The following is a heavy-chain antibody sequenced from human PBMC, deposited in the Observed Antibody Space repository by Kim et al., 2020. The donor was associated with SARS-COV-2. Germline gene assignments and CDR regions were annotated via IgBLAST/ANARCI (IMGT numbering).Heavy chain of an antibody. V-gene: IGHV4-59*11. CDR3: AGESGHFGGGRCRFDLTY. CDR1: GGSLAVPY. CDR2: IHYSGAK. D-gene: IGHD2-21*01. Sequence: SETLSLTCTVSGGSLAVPYWTWIRQPPGKSLEWIGYIHYSGAKNYNPSLHSRLSMSVDTSRNQFSLKLTSVTAADTAGYYCAGESGHFGGGRCRFDLTYWGQGVQVTVSS. J-gene: IGHJ4*01.